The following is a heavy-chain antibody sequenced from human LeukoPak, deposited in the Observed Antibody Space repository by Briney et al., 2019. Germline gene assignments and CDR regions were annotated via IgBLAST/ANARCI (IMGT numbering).Heavy chain of an antibody. CDR1: GYTFTYYY. CDR3: ARDFYTSGKGALDI. Sequence: ASVKVSCKASGYTFTYYYMHWVRPAPGQGLEWMGWINPNSGDTSYAQRFQGRVTLARDTSISTAYMELSRLISDDTAVYYCARDFYTSGKGALDIWGQGTMVTVSS. V-gene: IGHV1-2*02. D-gene: IGHD3-10*01. CDR2: INPNSGDT. J-gene: IGHJ3*02.